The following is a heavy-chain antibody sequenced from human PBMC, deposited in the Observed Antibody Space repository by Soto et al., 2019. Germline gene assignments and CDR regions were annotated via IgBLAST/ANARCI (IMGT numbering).Heavy chain of an antibody. J-gene: IGHJ4*02. V-gene: IGHV4-59*08. Sequence: QVQLQESGPGLVKPSETLSLTCTVSGGSISSYYWTWIRQPPGKGLEWIGFLYNSGSTHYNPSLKSRVPISVDTSKNQFSLKLRSVTAADTAVYYCASMGYHYGSGSYPLDYWGQGTLVTVSS. D-gene: IGHD3-10*01. CDR3: ASMGYHYGSGSYPLDY. CDR2: LYNSGST. CDR1: GGSISSYY.